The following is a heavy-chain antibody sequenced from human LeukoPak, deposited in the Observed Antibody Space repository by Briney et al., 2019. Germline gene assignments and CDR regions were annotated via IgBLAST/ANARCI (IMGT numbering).Heavy chain of an antibody. V-gene: IGHV3-23*01. CDR2: ISGSGGST. CDR3: AKGDGYKWYYFDY. J-gene: IGHJ4*02. D-gene: IGHD2-8*01. CDR1: GFTFSRYA. Sequence: PGGSLRLSCAASGFTFSRYAMSWVRQAPGKGLEWVSGISGSGGSTYYADSVKGRFTISRDNSKNTLYLQMNSLRAEDTAVYYCAKGDGYKWYYFDYWGQGTLVTVSS.